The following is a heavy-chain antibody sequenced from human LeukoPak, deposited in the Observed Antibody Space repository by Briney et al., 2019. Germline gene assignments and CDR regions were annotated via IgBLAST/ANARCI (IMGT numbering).Heavy chain of an antibody. CDR3: AKDLPLGGAFDI. J-gene: IGHJ3*02. D-gene: IGHD3-10*01. Sequence: PGGSLRLSCADSGFSFSRYWMSWVRQAPGKRLEWVANIKEDGSEKYYVDSVKGRFTISRDNSKNTLYLQMNSLRAEDTAVYYCAKDLPLGGAFDIWGQGTMVTVSS. V-gene: IGHV3-7*01. CDR1: GFSFSRYW. CDR2: IKEDGSEK.